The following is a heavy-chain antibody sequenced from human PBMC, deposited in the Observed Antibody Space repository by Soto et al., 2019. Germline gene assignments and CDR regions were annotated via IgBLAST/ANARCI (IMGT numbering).Heavy chain of an antibody. CDR1: GDSISSYY. CDR2: GHYGGSS. V-gene: IGHV4-59*01. CDR3: SRDFRCVLVD. Sequence: SETLSLTCTLSGDSISSYYWTWIRQPPGKGLEWIGYGHYGGSSKYNPSLKSRVSISVDTSKNQFSLKLSSVTAADTAFYYCSRDFRCVLVDLGQGTLVTVSS. J-gene: IGHJ4*02. D-gene: IGHD3-22*01.